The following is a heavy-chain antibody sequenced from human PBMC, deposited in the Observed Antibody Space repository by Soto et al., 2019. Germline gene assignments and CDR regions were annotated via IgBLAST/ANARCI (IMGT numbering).Heavy chain of an antibody. V-gene: IGHV4-4*02. CDR2: IYHSGST. D-gene: IGHD3-10*01. CDR1: GGSISSDNW. J-gene: IGHJ5*02. CDR3: AKMGPGSFDP. Sequence: SETLSLTCAVSGGSISSDNWWSWVRQPPGKGLEWIGEIYHSGSTKYSPSLKSRVTISVDKSKNQLALKLSSVTAADTAVYYCAKMGPGSFDPWGQGPLGTVSS.